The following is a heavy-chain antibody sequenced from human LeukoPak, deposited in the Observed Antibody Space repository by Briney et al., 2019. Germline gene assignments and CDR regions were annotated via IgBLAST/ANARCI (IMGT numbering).Heavy chain of an antibody. D-gene: IGHD2-8*02. CDR3: AADPSGIKWGCLKF. Sequence: GGSLTLSCAPSGLTFSSYPMQWARQVPGRGLEWLVVISTDGHDNHYADSVKGRFTISRDNSKNMFYLQMNSLRADDTALYFCAADPSGIKWGCLKFWGQGALVTVSS. CDR1: GLTFSSYP. V-gene: IGHV3-30*04. J-gene: IGHJ4*02. CDR2: ISTDGHDN.